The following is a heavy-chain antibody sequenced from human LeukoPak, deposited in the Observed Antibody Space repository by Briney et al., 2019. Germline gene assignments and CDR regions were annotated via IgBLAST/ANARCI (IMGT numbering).Heavy chain of an antibody. CDR3: AKDNPPSHVSRYFDWSADYYYGMDV. D-gene: IGHD3-9*01. CDR1: GFTFDDYA. CDR2: ISWNSGSI. Sequence: PGGSLRLSCAASGFTFDDYAMHWVRQAPGKGLEWVSGISWNSGSIGYADSVKGRFTISRDNAKNSLYLQMNSLRAEDTALYYCAKDNPPSHVSRYFDWSADYYYGMDVWGQGTMVTVSS. J-gene: IGHJ6*02. V-gene: IGHV3-9*01.